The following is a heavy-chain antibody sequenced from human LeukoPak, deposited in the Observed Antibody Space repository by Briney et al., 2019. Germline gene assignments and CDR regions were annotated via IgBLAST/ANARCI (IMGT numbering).Heavy chain of an antibody. D-gene: IGHD2-2*01. CDR3: ARETPGYCSSTSCYRHDY. J-gene: IGHJ4*02. CDR2: IYTSGST. V-gene: IGHV4-61*02. Sequence: SETLSLTCTVSGGSISSSSYYWSWIRQPAGKGLEWIGRIYTSGSTNYNPSLKSRVTISVDTSKNQFSLKLSSVTAADTAVYYCARETPGYCSSTSCYRHDYWGQGTLVTVSS. CDR1: GGSISSSSYY.